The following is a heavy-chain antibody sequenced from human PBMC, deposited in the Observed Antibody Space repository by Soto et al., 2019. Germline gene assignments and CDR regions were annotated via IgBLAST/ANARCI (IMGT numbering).Heavy chain of an antibody. J-gene: IGHJ4*02. CDR3: AKVGWEPPGLDY. V-gene: IGHV3-30*18. CDR2: ISYDGSNK. D-gene: IGHD1-26*01. CDR1: GFSFSSYG. Sequence: QVQLVESGGGVVQPGRSLRLSCAASGFSFSSYGMHWVRQAPGKGLEWVAVISYDGSNKYYADSVKGRFTISRDNSKNTLYLQMNSLRAEDTPVYYCAKVGWEPPGLDYWGQGTLVTVSS.